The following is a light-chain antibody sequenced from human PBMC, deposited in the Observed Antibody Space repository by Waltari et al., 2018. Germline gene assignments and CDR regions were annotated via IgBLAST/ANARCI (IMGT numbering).Light chain of an antibody. Sequence: EVVMTQSPATLSVSPGERATPPCRASQNVNSNLAWYQQKPGQAPRLLIYGASTTATGIPARFSGSGSGTEFTLTISSLQSEDFAVYYCHQYNNWPPFTFGQGTKLEIK. CDR3: HQYNNWPPFT. CDR2: GAS. CDR1: QNVNSN. V-gene: IGKV3-15*01. J-gene: IGKJ2*01.